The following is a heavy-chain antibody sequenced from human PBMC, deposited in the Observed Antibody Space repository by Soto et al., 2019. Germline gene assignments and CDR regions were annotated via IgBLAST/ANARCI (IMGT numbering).Heavy chain of an antibody. V-gene: IGHV3-30-3*01. CDR1: GFTFSSYE. D-gene: IGHD5-12*01. CDR2: ISNGGSNK. CDR3: ARCLTEYSGYAMDV. J-gene: IGHJ6*02. Sequence: QVQLVESGGGVVQPGRSLRLSCAASGFTFSSYEMHWVRQAPGKGLEWVADISNGGSNKYYADSVKGRFTISRDNSKNQLYLQMNSLRGEDTAVYYCARCLTEYSGYAMDVWGQGTTVTVSS.